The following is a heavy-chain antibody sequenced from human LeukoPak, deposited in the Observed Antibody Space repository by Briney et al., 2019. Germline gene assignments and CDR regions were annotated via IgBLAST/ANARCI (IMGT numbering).Heavy chain of an antibody. CDR2: ISGSGGST. D-gene: IGHD2-2*01. Sequence: GGSLRLSCAASGFTFSSYAMSWVRQAPGKGLEWVSAISGSGGSTYYADSVKGRFTISRDNSKNTLYLQMNSLRAEDTAVYYCAKGHYQLPDFYYYGMDVWGQGTTVTVSS. CDR1: GFTFSSYA. CDR3: AKGHYQLPDFYYYGMDV. V-gene: IGHV3-23*01. J-gene: IGHJ6*02.